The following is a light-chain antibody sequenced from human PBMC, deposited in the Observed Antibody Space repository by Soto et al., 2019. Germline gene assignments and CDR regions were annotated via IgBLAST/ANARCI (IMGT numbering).Light chain of an antibody. J-gene: IGKJ5*01. CDR2: GAS. V-gene: IGKV3-15*01. CDR1: QSVSSN. CDR3: QQYNSWPPIT. Sequence: EIVMTQSPVTLSVSPGERSTLSCSAGQSVSSNLAWYQQKPGQAPRLVIYGASTRATGIPDRFSGGGSGTEFTLTISSLQSEDFAVYYCQQYNSWPPITFGQGTRLEIK.